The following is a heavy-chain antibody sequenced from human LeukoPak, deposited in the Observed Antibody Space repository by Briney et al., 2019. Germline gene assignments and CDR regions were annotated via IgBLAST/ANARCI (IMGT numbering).Heavy chain of an antibody. J-gene: IGHJ4*02. CDR3: AREPDDSSGYYYRRLHYFDY. CDR1: GFTFSDYE. CDR2: TSSSGSTI. Sequence: GGSLRLSCAASGFTFSDYEMNWVRQAPGKGLEWVSYTSSSGSTIYYADSVKGRFTISRDNAKNSLYLQMNSLRAEDTAVYYCAREPDDSSGYYYRRLHYFDYWGQGTLVTVSS. D-gene: IGHD3-22*01. V-gene: IGHV3-48*03.